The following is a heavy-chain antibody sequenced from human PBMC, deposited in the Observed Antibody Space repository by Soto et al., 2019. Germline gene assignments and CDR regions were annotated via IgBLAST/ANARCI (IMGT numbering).Heavy chain of an antibody. D-gene: IGHD1-1*01. CDR3: AKGLFTLETAGRGMEF. V-gene: IGHV3-30*18. Sequence: QVQLVESGGDVVQPGRSLTLSCAASGFTFNSYGMHWVRQAPGKGLEWVAVISYDGGIQIYADSVKGRFTVSRDSSKNTLYLQMSSLRAEDTAVYYCAKGLFTLETAGRGMEFWGQGTLVTVSS. CDR1: GFTFNSYG. J-gene: IGHJ4*02. CDR2: ISYDGGIQ.